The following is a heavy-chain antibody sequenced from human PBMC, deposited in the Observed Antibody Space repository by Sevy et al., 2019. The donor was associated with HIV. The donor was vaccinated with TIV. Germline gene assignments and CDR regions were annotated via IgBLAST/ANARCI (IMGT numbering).Heavy chain of an antibody. CDR1: GGSISSYY. V-gene: IGHV4-59*01. D-gene: IGHD3-10*01. CDR3: ARYGHGSGSYSAENYYYYYGMDV. Sequence: SETLSLTCTVSGGSISSYYWSWIRQPPGKGLEWIGYIYYSGSTNYNPSLKSRVTISVDTSKNRFCLKLSSVTAADTAVYYCARYGHGSGSYSAENYYYYYGMDVWGQGTTVTVSS. CDR2: IYYSGST. J-gene: IGHJ6*02.